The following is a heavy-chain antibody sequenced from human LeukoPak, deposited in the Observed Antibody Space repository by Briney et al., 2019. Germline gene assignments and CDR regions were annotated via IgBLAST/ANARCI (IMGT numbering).Heavy chain of an antibody. CDR1: GGTFSSYT. D-gene: IGHD3-22*01. V-gene: IGHV1-69*04. CDR3: ARDSGKYDSSGTKFDY. Sequence: SVKVSCKASGGTFSSYTISWVRQAPGQGLEWMGRIIPILGIANYAQKFQGRVTITADKSTSTAYMELSWLTSDDAAVYYCARDSGKYDSSGTKFDYWGQGTLVTVSS. J-gene: IGHJ4*02. CDR2: IIPILGIA.